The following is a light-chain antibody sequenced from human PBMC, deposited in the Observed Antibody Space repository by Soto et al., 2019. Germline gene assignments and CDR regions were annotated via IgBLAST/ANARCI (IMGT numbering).Light chain of an antibody. J-gene: IGLJ3*02. CDR1: SSDVGGSYNY. V-gene: IGLV2-14*01. CDR3: SSYTSSSAWV. CDR2: EVS. Sequence: QSALTQPASVSGSPGQSITISCTGTSSDVGGSYNYVSWYQQHPGKAPKLMIYEVSNRPSGVSNRFSGSKSGNTASLTISGLQAEAEADYYCSSYTSSSAWVFGGGTQLTVL.